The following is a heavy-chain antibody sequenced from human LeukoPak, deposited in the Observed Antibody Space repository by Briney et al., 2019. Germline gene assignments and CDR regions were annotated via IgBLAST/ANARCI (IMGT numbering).Heavy chain of an antibody. CDR2: IYSGGST. V-gene: IGHV3-66*02. D-gene: IGHD6-13*01. CDR3: ARDGVYSSSWYGRGYYYYGMDV. J-gene: IGHJ6*02. Sequence: GGSLRLSCAASGFTFSSYAMSWVRQAPGKGLEWVSVIYSGGSTYYADSVKGRFTTSRDNSENTLYLQMNSLRAEDTAVYYCARDGVYSSSWYGRGYYYYGMDVWGQGTTVTVSS. CDR1: GFTFSSYA.